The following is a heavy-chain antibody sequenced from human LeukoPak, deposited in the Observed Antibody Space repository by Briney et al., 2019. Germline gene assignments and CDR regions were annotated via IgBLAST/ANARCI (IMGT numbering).Heavy chain of an antibody. V-gene: IGHV4-30-4*08. D-gene: IGHD4-23*01. J-gene: IGHJ4*02. Sequence: SETLSLTCTVSGYSISGDYYWGWIRQPPGKGLEWIGYIYYSGSTYYNPSLKSRVTISVDTSKNQFSLKLSSVTAADTAVYYCARDPTWATVVTNPYWGQGTLVTVSS. CDR3: ARDPTWATVVTNPY. CDR2: IYYSGST. CDR1: GYSISGDYY.